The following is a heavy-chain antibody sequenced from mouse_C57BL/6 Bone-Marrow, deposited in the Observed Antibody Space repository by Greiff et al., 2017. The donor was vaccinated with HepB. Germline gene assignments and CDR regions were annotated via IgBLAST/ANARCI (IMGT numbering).Heavy chain of an antibody. Sequence: QVQLKQSGAELAKPGASVKLSCKASGYTFTSYWMHWVKQRPGQGLEWIGYINPSSGYTKYNQKFKDKATLTADKSSSAAYMQLSSLTYEDSAVYYCASFFITTVVAGGYWGQGTTLTVAS. D-gene: IGHD1-1*01. CDR2: INPSSGYT. CDR1: GYTFTSYW. CDR3: ASFFITTVVAGGY. J-gene: IGHJ2*01. V-gene: IGHV1-7*01.